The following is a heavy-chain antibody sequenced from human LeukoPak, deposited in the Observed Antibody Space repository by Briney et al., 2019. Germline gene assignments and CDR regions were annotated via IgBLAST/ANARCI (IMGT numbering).Heavy chain of an antibody. CDR3: ARGYLYFDY. J-gene: IGHJ4*02. D-gene: IGHD2-2*01. CDR1: GFTFNTDT. V-gene: IGHV3-48*02. CDR2: ISTSSSTI. Sequence: GGSLRLSCAASGFTFNTDTMNWVRQAPGKGLEWVAYISTSSSTIYCADSVKGRFTISRDNAKNSLYLQMRSLRDEDTAVYYCARGYLYFDYWGQGTLVTVSS.